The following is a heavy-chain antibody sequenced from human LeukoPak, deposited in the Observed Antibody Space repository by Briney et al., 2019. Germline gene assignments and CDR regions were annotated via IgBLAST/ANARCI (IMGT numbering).Heavy chain of an antibody. V-gene: IGHV1-2*02. CDR1: GYTFTGYY. D-gene: IGHD5-18*01. Sequence: GASVKVSCKASGYTFTGYYMHWVRQAPGQGLEWMGWINPNSGGTNYAQKFQGRVTMTRETSISTAYMELSRLRSDDTAVYYCARTLPWRYSYGTYYFDYWGQGTLVTVSS. J-gene: IGHJ4*02. CDR2: INPNSGGT. CDR3: ARTLPWRYSYGTYYFDY.